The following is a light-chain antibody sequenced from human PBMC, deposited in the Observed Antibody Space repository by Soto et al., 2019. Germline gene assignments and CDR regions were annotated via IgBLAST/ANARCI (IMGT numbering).Light chain of an antibody. V-gene: IGLV1-44*01. J-gene: IGLJ1*01. CDR3: QSYDNNSDYV. CDR1: SSNIGSNT. CDR2: SNN. Sequence: SVLTQPPSASGTPGQRVTISCSGSSSNIGSNTVNWYQQLPGTAPKLLIYSNNQRPSGVPDRFSGSKSGTSASLAISGLQSEDEADYYCQSYDNNSDYVFGTGTKVTVL.